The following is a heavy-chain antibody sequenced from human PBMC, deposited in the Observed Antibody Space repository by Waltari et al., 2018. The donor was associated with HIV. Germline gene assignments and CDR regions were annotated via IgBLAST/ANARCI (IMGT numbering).Heavy chain of an antibody. CDR2: LNPSSGKT. CDR1: GYTVTGYF. J-gene: IGHJ4*02. Sequence: QVQLVQSGAEVKKAGASVKVSCKASGYTVTGYFLHWVRQAPGQGLEWMGRLNPSSGKTNYAQKFQGRVTMTSDTSINTAYMELSSLRSDDTAVYYCARDMGPFNNWGQGTLVTVSS. D-gene: IGHD3-16*01. CDR3: ARDMGPFNN. V-gene: IGHV1-2*06.